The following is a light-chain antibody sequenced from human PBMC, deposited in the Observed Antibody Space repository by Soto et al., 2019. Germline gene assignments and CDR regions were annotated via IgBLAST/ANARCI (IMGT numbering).Light chain of an antibody. CDR1: SSDVGGYNY. CDR2: EVS. CDR3: SSYTSSSTLYV. Sequence: QSVLTQPPSASGSPGQSVTISCTGTSSDVGGYNYVSWYQQHPGKAPKLMIYEVSKRPSGVPDRFSGSKSGNTASLTVSGLQAEDEADYYCSSYTSSSTLYVFGTGTEVTVL. V-gene: IGLV2-8*01. J-gene: IGLJ1*01.